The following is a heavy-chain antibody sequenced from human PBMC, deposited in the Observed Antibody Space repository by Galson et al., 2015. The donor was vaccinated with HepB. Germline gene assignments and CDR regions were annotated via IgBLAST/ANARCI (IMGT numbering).Heavy chain of an antibody. CDR1: GFTFRNYW. Sequence: SLRLSCAASGFTFRNYWMSWVRQAPGEGLEWVANINAGGSERSYVDSVRGRFPISRDNAENSVALLMNSLRAEDTAVYYCARARRHSTPDPHHFDYWGQGSLVTVSS. CDR2: INAGGSER. CDR3: ARARRHSTPDPHHFDY. V-gene: IGHV3-7*01. J-gene: IGHJ4*02. D-gene: IGHD6-13*01.